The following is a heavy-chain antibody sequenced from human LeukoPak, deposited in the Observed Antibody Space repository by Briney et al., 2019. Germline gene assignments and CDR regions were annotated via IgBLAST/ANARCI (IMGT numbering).Heavy chain of an antibody. CDR1: GYTFTGYY. Sequence: ASVKVSCKASGYTFTGYYMHWVRQAPGQGLEWMGGINPNSGGTNYAQKFQGRVTMTRDTSISTAYMELRRLRSDDTAVYYCAREHGGYSGYDYGYWGQGTLVTVSS. J-gene: IGHJ4*02. D-gene: IGHD5-12*01. CDR2: INPNSGGT. CDR3: AREHGGYSGYDYGY. V-gene: IGHV1-2*02.